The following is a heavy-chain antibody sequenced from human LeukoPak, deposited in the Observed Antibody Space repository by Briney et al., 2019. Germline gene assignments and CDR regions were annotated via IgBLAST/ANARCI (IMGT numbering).Heavy chain of an antibody. D-gene: IGHD4-17*01. CDR2: ISGSSGST. V-gene: IGHV3-23*01. Sequence: GGSLRLSCAASGFTFSSYAMSWVRQAPGKGLEWVSAISGSSGSTYYADSVKGRFTISRDNSKNTLYLQMNSLRAEDTAVYYCAKDLDYGDYIDYWGQGTLVTVSS. J-gene: IGHJ4*02. CDR1: GFTFSSYA. CDR3: AKDLDYGDYIDY.